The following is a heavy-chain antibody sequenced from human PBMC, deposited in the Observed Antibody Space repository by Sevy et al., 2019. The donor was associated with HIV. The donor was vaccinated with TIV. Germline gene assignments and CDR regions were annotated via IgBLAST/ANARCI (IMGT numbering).Heavy chain of an antibody. CDR2: ISSSSSTI. D-gene: IGHD3-22*01. CDR3: ARDIYYDSSGLDY. V-gene: IGHV3-48*01. CDR1: GFTFSSYS. Sequence: GGSMRLSCAASGFTFSSYSMNWVRQAPGKGLEWVSYISSSSSTIYYADSVKGRFTISRDNAKNSLYLQMNSLRAEDTAVYYCARDIYYDSSGLDYWGQGTLVTVSS. J-gene: IGHJ4*02.